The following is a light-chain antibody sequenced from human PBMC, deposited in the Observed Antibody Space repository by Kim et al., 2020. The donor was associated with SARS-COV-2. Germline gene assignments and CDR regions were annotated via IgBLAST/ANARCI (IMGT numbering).Light chain of an antibody. CDR3: QQYATSPRT. CDR2: AAS. V-gene: IGKV3-20*01. Sequence: SPGERATLSGRASQSVSSTYLAWYQQKPGQAPRLLIYAASSRATGIPDRFSGSGSGTDFTLTISRLEPEDCAVFYCQQYATSPRTFGQGTKVDIK. J-gene: IGKJ1*01. CDR1: QSVSSTY.